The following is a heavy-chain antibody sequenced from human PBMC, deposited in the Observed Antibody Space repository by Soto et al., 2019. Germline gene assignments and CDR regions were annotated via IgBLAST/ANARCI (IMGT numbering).Heavy chain of an antibody. CDR3: AREKQVAAAGDNWFDP. D-gene: IGHD6-13*01. J-gene: IGHJ5*02. V-gene: IGHV1-18*01. CDR2: TSAYNCNT. Sequence: QVPLVQSGAEVKKPGASVKVSCKASGYTFTRYGISWVRQAPGQGLEWMGWTSAYNCNTNYAQKLQGRVPMTTDTSTSTAYMELRSLRSDDTAVSYCAREKQVAAAGDNWFDPWGQRSLDTVSS. CDR1: GYTFTRYG.